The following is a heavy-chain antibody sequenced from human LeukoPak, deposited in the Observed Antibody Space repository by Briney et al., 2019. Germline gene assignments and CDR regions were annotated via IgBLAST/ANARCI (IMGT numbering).Heavy chain of an antibody. CDR2: FDPEDGER. V-gene: IGHV1-24*01. CDR3: ATEQRITFFGRAFDI. J-gene: IGHJ3*02. CDR1: GYTRTELS. D-gene: IGHD3-3*01. Sequence: ASVKVSCKVSGYTRTELSMYWVRQAPGKGLEWMGGFDPEDGERLYAQKFQGRVTMTEDTSTDTAYMELSSLRSEDTAVYYCATEQRITFFGRAFDIWGQGTMVTVSS.